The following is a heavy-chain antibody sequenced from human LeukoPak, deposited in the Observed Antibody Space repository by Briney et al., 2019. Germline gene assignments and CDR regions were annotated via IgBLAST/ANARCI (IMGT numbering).Heavy chain of an antibody. CDR2: ISWNSGSI. Sequence: LSLTCTVSGGSISSYYWSWVRQAPGKGLEWVSGISWNSGSIGYADSVKGRFTISRDNAKNSLYLQMNSLRAEDTALYYCAKSAFDIWGQGTMVTVSS. J-gene: IGHJ3*02. CDR1: GGSISSYY. CDR3: AKSAFDI. V-gene: IGHV3-9*01.